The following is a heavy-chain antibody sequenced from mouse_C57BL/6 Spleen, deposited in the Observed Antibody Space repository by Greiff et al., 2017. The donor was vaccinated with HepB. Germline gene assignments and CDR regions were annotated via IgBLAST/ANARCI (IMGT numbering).Heavy chain of an antibody. J-gene: IGHJ3*01. V-gene: IGHV1-77*01. D-gene: IGHD1-1*01. Sequence: VQLQQSGAELVKPGASVKISCKASGYTFTDYYINWVKQRPGQGLEWIGKIGPGSGSTYYNEKFKGKATLTADKSSSTAYMQLSSLTSEDSAVYFCASSGAPITTVVATPCAYWGQGTLVTVSA. CDR2: IGPGSGST. CDR1: GYTFTDYY. CDR3: ASSGAPITTVVATPCAY.